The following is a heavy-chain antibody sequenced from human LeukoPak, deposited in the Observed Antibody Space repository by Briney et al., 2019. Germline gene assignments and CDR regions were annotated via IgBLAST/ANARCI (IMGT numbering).Heavy chain of an antibody. D-gene: IGHD5/OR15-5a*01. Sequence: ASVKVSCNTSGYTFTSHDISWVRQAPGQGLEWMGWSSGYSGNTNHAQKFQGRVTMTTDTSTSTAYMELRSLRPDDTAVYYCARGAVSTHGFDYWGQGTLVTVSS. V-gene: IGHV1-18*01. CDR1: GYTFTSHD. CDR2: SSGYSGNT. CDR3: ARGAVSTHGFDY. J-gene: IGHJ4*02.